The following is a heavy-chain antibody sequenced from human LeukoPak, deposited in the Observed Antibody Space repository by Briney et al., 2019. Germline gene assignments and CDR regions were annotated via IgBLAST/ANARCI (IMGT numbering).Heavy chain of an antibody. CDR2: INPNSGGT. Sequence: ASVKVSCKASGYTFTTYAISWVRQAPGQGLEWMGWINPNSGGTNYAQKFQGRVTMTRDTSISPAYMELSRLRSDDTAVYYCASLPHLYYGSGSYRDYWGQGTLVTVSS. CDR3: ASLPHLYYGSGSYRDY. D-gene: IGHD3-10*01. J-gene: IGHJ4*02. CDR1: GYTFTTYA. V-gene: IGHV1-2*02.